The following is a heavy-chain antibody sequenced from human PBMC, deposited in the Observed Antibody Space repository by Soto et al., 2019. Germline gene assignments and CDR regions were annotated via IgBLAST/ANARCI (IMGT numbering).Heavy chain of an antibody. D-gene: IGHD4-4*01. CDR2: ITGSGSSA. V-gene: IGHV3-23*01. CDR1: GFTFSSFA. J-gene: IGHJ6*02. Sequence: EVQLLESGGGLVQPGGSLRLSCAASGFTFSSFAMNWVRQAPGKGLEWVSAITGSGSSAYFVDAVKGRFTISRDNSKKTLYLQMNSLRVEDSGVYFCAKATVTTSYFYGMDVRGQGTTVIVSS. CDR3: AKATVTTSYFYGMDV.